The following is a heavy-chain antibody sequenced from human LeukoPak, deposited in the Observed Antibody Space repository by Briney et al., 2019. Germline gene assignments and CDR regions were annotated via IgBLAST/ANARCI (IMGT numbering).Heavy chain of an antibody. J-gene: IGHJ6*03. CDR3: TREGDYSGYYYMDV. CDR1: GGSVSSGTYY. CDR2: IYTSGNT. Sequence: PSQALSLTCIVSGGSVSSGTYYWIWIRQPAGKGLEWIGRIYTSGNTNYNPSLKSRVTISVDTPKNQFSLKLSSVTAADTAVYYCTREGDYSGYYYMDVWGKGTTVTVSS. D-gene: IGHD4-17*01. V-gene: IGHV4-61*02.